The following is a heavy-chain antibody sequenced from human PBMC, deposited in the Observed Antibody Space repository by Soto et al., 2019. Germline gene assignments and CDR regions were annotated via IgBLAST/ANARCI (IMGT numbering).Heavy chain of an antibody. CDR2: ISAYNGNT. CDR3: ARESLSGYESPYFDY. V-gene: IGHV1-18*04. D-gene: IGHD5-12*01. Sequence: QVQLVQSGAEVKKPGASVKVSCKASGSTFTSYGISGVRQAPGQGLEWMGWISAYNGNTNYAQKLQGRVTMTTDTSTSTAYMELRSLRSDDTAVYYCARESLSGYESPYFDYWGQGTLVTVSS. CDR1: GSTFTSYG. J-gene: IGHJ4*02.